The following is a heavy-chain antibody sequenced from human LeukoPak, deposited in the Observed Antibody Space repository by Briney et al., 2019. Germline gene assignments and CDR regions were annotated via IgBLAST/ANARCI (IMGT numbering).Heavy chain of an antibody. J-gene: IGHJ4*02. D-gene: IGHD6-13*01. CDR1: GFTFSSYA. Sequence: QSGGSLRLSCAASGFTFSSYAMHWVRQAPGKGLEWVAVISYDGSNKYYADSVKGRFTISRDNSKNTLYLQMNSLRAEDTAVYYCARDLKSAGEAPDYWGQGTLVTVSS. CDR2: ISYDGSNK. CDR3: ARDLKSAGEAPDY. V-gene: IGHV3-30*04.